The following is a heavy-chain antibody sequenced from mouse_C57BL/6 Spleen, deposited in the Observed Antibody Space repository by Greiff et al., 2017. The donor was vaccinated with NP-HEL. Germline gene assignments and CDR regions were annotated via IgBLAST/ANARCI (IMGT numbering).Heavy chain of an antibody. CDR1: GYSFTGYF. J-gene: IGHJ3*01. CDR2: INPYNGDT. D-gene: IGHD1-1*01. CDR3: ASDYYGAY. V-gene: IGHV1-20*01. Sequence: EVKLQQSGPELVKPGDSVKISCKASGYSFTGYFMNWVMQSHGKSLEWIGRINPYNGDTFYNQKFKGKATLTVDKSSSTANMELRSLTSEDSAVYYCASDYYGAYWGQGTLVTVSA.